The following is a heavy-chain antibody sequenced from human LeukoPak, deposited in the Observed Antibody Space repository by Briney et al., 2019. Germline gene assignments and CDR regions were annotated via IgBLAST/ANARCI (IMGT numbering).Heavy chain of an antibody. CDR1: GFTFSSYS. CDR3: AKAHSSGWYAYGY. Sequence: GGSLRLSCAASGFTFSSYSMNWVRQAPGKGLEWVSAISGSGGSTYYADSVKGRFTISRDNSKNTLYLQMNSLRAEDTAVYYCAKAHSSGWYAYGYWGQGTLVTVSS. V-gene: IGHV3-23*01. CDR2: ISGSGGST. J-gene: IGHJ4*02. D-gene: IGHD6-19*01.